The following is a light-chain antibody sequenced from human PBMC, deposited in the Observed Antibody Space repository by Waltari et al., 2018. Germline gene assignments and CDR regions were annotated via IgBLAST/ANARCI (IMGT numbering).Light chain of an antibody. V-gene: IGKV4-1*01. CDR3: QQYYAIPLT. Sequence: DIVMTQSPHYLAVSLGERATINCRSSPTVLYRSNYKNHFARYQQRPGQPPKLLIYWASTQDHWVPDRFRGNWSWTDFTLTISSLRPEDVAGYYCQQYYAIPLTFGQGTKVEIK. J-gene: IGKJ1*01. CDR1: PTVLYRSNYKNH. CDR2: WAS.